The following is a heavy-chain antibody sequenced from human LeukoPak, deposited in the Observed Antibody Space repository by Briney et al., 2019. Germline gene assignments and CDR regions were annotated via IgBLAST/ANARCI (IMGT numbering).Heavy chain of an antibody. CDR3: ARDKGLPQAFDI. V-gene: IGHV4-4*02. D-gene: IGHD5/OR15-5a*01. CDR2: IFHNGNT. CDR1: GASISSSNW. Sequence: SETLSLTCAVSGASISSSNWWIWVRQSPGKGLEWIGEIFHNGNTNYNPSLKSRVSMSVDKSKNQFSLKVNSVTAADTAVYFCARDKGLPQAFDIWGQGTMVTVSS. J-gene: IGHJ3*02.